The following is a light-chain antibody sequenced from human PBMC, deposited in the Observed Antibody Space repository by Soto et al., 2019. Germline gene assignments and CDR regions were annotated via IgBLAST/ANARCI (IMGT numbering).Light chain of an antibody. CDR3: QQYESTPPT. CDR1: QSVLYSSHNKNY. V-gene: IGKV4-1*01. J-gene: IGKJ2*01. Sequence: DIVMTQSPDSLAVSLGEGATINCKSSQSVLYSSHNKNYLAWYQQRPGQPPKLLIYSASTRDSGVPDRFSGTVSGTDFTLTITSLQAEDVAVYYCQQYESTPPTFGQGTKLEIK. CDR2: SAS.